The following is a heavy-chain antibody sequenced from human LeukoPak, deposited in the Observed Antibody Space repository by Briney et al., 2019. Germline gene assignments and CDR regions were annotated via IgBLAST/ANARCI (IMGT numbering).Heavy chain of an antibody. CDR2: LISDGSSA. CDR1: GFAVGSNY. D-gene: IGHD2-8*02. CDR3: VRDSRYCPDV. J-gene: IGHJ6*02. Sequence: GGSLRLSCVASGFAVGSNYMSWVRQAPGKGLVWVSRLISDGSSASYADSVMGRFTISRDNTKNTLYLQMNSLRAEDTAVYYCVRDSRYCPDVWGQGTTVTVSS. V-gene: IGHV3-74*01.